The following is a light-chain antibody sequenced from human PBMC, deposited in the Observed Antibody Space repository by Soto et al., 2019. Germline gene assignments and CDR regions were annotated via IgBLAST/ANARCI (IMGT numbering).Light chain of an antibody. V-gene: IGLV1-36*01. CDR1: SSNVGNNA. CDR3: AVWDDSLNGVV. Sequence: QSVLTQPPSVSEAPRQRVTISCFGSSSNVGNNAVNWYQQLPGKAPKLLIYYDDLLPSGVSDRFSGSKSGTSASLAISGLQSEYEADYYCAVWDDSLNGVVFGGGTKLTVL. J-gene: IGLJ2*01. CDR2: YDD.